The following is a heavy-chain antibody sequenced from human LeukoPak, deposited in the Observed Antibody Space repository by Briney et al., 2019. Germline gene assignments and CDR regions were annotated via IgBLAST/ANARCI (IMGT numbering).Heavy chain of an antibody. V-gene: IGHV4-59*01. CDR1: GGSISGYY. J-gene: IGHJ4*02. D-gene: IGHD3-10*01. CDR3: ARGDYYGSGSDY. Sequence: SETLSLTCTVSGGSISGYYWSWIRQPPGKGLEWIGYIYYSGSTNYNPSLKSRVTISVDTSKNQFSLKLSSVTAADTAVYYCARGDYYGSGSDYWGQGTLVTVSS. CDR2: IYYSGST.